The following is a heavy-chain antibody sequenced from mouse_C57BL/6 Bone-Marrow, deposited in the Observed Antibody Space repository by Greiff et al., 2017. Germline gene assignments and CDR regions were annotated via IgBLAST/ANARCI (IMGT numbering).Heavy chain of an antibody. J-gene: IGHJ2*01. CDR2: ILPGSGST. Sequence: LVESGAELMKPGASVKLSCKATGYTFTGYWIEWVKQRPGHGLEWIGEILPGSGSTNYNGKFKGKATLTADKSSSTAYMQLSSLTSEVSAVYFCARGFIQNYWGQGTTLTVSS. CDR3: ARGFIQNY. V-gene: IGHV1-9*01. CDR1: GYTFTGYW. D-gene: IGHD1-1*01.